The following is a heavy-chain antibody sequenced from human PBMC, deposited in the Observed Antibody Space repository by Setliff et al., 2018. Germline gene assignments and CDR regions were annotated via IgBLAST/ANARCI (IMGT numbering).Heavy chain of an antibody. CDR1: GFSFSSFW. V-gene: IGHV3-7*03. D-gene: IGHD3-16*02. CDR2: INQDGDAQ. J-gene: IGHJ4*02. Sequence: PGGSLRLSCAASGFSFSSFWMSWVRQPPGKGLEWVANINQDGDAQFYVDSVKGRFTVSRDNTKNTLYLQMNDLRAEDTAIYYCAKSPVRFGIDVVIPSYFDSWGPGTLVTVSS. CDR3: AKSPVRFGIDVVIPSYFDS.